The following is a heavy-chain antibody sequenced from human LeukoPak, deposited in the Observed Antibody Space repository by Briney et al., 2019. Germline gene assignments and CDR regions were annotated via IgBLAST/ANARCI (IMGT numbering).Heavy chain of an antibody. V-gene: IGHV3-48*01. Sequence: PGGSLRLSCAASGFTFNAFGMNWVRQAPGKGLEWVSYIGTTSGAIYYADSVKGRFTISRDSAKNSLYLQMNSLKTEDTAVYYCTTDSPYYESSPWPFDYWGQGTLVTVSS. CDR1: GFTFNAFG. J-gene: IGHJ4*02. CDR2: IGTTSGAI. CDR3: TTDSPYYESSPWPFDY. D-gene: IGHD3-22*01.